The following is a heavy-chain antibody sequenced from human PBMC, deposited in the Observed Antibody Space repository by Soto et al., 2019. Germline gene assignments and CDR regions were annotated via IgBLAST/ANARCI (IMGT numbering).Heavy chain of an antibody. V-gene: IGHV1-18*01. CDR1: GYTFTSYG. CDR3: ARGEGFLDY. CDR2: NTPYNGNT. J-gene: IGHJ4*02. D-gene: IGHD3-16*01. Sequence: GASVKVSCKASGYTFTSYGSSWVRQAPGQGLEWIGWNTPYNGNTNYAQNLQGRVTMTTDTSTSTAYMELRSLRSDDTAVYYCARGEGFLDYWGQGTLVTVSS.